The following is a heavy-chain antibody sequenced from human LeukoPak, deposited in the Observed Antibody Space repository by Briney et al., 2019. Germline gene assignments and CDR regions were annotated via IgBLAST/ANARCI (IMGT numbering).Heavy chain of an antibody. V-gene: IGHV3-7*01. J-gene: IGHJ4*02. CDR1: GFRFSGFG. D-gene: IGHD1-26*01. Sequence: GGSLRLSCEASGFRFSGFGMSWVRQAPGKGPEWVANINQESSEKYYVDSVRGRFTISRDNAKNSLSLQMISLRVEDTAVYYCAREVDRSFGYWGQGNVVTVSS. CDR3: AREVDRSFGY. CDR2: INQESSEK.